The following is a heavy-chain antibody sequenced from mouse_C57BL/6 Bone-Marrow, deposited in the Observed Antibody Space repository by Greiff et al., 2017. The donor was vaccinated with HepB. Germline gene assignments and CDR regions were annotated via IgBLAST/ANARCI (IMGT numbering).Heavy chain of an antibody. CDR1: GYSITSGYY. V-gene: IGHV3-6*01. D-gene: IGHD2-3*01. Sequence: EVKLMESGPGLVKPSQSLSLTCSVTGYSITSGYYWNWIRQFPGNKLEWMGYISYDGSNNYNPSLKNRISITRDTSKNQFFLKLNSVTTEDTATYYCARVRWFAWFAYWGQGTLVTVSA. CDR3: ARVRWFAWFAY. CDR2: ISYDGSN. J-gene: IGHJ3*01.